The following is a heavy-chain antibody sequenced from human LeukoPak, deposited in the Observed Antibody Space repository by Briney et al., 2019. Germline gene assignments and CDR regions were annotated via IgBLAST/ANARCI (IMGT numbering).Heavy chain of an antibody. Sequence: PSETLSLTRTVSGGSISSSSYYWGWIRQPPGKGLEWIGSIYYSGSTYYDPSLKSRVTISVDTSKNQFPLKLSSVTAADTAVYYCARLPPAKAAAADYWGQGTLVTVSS. D-gene: IGHD6-13*01. V-gene: IGHV4-39*01. CDR2: IYYSGST. CDR3: ARLPPAKAAAADY. CDR1: GGSISSSSYY. J-gene: IGHJ4*02.